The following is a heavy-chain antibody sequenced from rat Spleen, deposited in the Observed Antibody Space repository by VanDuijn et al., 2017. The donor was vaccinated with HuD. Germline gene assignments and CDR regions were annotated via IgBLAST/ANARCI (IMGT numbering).Heavy chain of an antibody. CDR2: ISYGDSSGHSIT. J-gene: IGHJ2*01. V-gene: IGHV5-29*01. CDR3: ARHGYDGSYYYWDY. D-gene: IGHD1-12*02. Sequence: EVQMVESGGGLVQPGRSLKLSCAASGFTFSDYGMAWVRQAPTKGLEWVATISYGDSSGHSITYYRDSVKGRFTISRDTAKSTLYLQMDSLRSEDTATYYCARHGYDGSYYYWDYWGQGVMVTVSS. CDR1: GFTFSDYG.